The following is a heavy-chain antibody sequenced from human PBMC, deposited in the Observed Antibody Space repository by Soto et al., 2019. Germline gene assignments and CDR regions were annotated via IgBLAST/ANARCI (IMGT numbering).Heavy chain of an antibody. CDR3: AKGRSNEGMDV. D-gene: IGHD1-1*01. J-gene: IGHJ6*02. V-gene: IGHV3-30*18. Sequence: PVGSLRLSCAASGFTFTNYDMHWVRQAPGKGLEWVAVTSYDYNEYYADSVKGRLTVSRDKSENTLYLQMNSLRPEDTAVYYCAKGRSNEGMDVWGQRTTVTVSS. CDR2: TSYDYNE. CDR1: GFTFTNYD.